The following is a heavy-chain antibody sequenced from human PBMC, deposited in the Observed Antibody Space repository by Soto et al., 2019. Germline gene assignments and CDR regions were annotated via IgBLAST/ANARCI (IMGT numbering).Heavy chain of an antibody. J-gene: IGHJ4*02. CDR2: FDPEDGET. Sequence: APVKVSCKTPGYTFSNYGITWVRQAPGKGLEWMGGFDPEDGETIYAQKFQGRVTMTEDTSTDTAYMELSSLRSEDTAVYYCATSDGYYFDYWGQGTLVTVSS. V-gene: IGHV1-24*01. CDR1: GYTFSNYG. CDR3: ATSDGYYFDY. D-gene: IGHD5-12*01.